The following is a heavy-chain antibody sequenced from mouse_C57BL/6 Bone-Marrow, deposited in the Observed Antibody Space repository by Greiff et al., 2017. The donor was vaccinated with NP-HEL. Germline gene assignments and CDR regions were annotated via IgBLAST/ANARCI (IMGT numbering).Heavy chain of an antibody. Sequence: QVTLKESGPGILQSSQTLSLTCSFSGFSLSTSGMGVSWIRQPSGKGLEWLAHIYWDDDKRYNPSLKSRLTISKDTSRNQVFLKITSVDTADTATYYCARRYYGSSNYFDYWGQGTTLTVSS. D-gene: IGHD1-1*01. V-gene: IGHV8-12*01. J-gene: IGHJ2*01. CDR3: ARRYYGSSNYFDY. CDR2: IYWDDDK. CDR1: GFSLSTSGMG.